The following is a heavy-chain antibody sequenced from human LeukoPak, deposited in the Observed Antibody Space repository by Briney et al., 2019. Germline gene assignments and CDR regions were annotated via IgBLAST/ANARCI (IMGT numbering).Heavy chain of an antibody. CDR2: ISGSGGST. J-gene: IGHJ6*02. Sequence: GGSLRLSCAASGFTFSSYAMSWVRQAPGKGLEWVSAISGSGGSTYYADSVKGRFTISRDNSKNTLYLQMNSLRAEDTAVYYCAKXHFSFGVVFNGMDVWGQGTTVTVSS. CDR3: AKXHFSFGVVFNGMDV. D-gene: IGHD3-3*01. V-gene: IGHV3-23*01. CDR1: GFTFSSYA.